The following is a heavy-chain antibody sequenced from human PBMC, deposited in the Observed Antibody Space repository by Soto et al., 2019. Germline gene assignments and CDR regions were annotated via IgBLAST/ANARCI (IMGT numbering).Heavy chain of an antibody. J-gene: IGHJ4*02. CDR1: GFTFSSYA. D-gene: IGHD3-10*01. Sequence: GGSLRLSCSASGFTFSSYAMHWVRQAPGKGLEYVSAISSNGGSTYYADSVKGRFTISRDNSKNTLYLQMSSLRAEDTAVYYCVKRRVTMVRGVAYTYFDYWGQGTLVTVSS. CDR2: ISSNGGST. V-gene: IGHV3-64D*06. CDR3: VKRRVTMVRGVAYTYFDY.